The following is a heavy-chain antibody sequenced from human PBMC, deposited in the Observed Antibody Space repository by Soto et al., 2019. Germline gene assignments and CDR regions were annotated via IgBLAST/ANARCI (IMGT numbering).Heavy chain of an antibody. CDR3: ASPRSYDSSGYYYRELFF. J-gene: IGHJ4*02. D-gene: IGHD3-22*01. V-gene: IGHV1-8*01. CDR1: GSTFSNYD. CDR2: MNPNRGNT. Sequence: ASVRLCCKSSGSTFSNYDINWVLQDPGQGLDWMGWMNPNRGNTGYAQKFQGRVTMTRNTSITTAYMELSSLRSEDTAVYYCASPRSYDSSGYYYRELFFWGQGTLVTVSS.